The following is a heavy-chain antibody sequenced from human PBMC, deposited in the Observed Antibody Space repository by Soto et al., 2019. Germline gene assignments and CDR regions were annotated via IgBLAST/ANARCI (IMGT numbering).Heavy chain of an antibody. D-gene: IGHD3-22*01. CDR2: ISNSGNTM. J-gene: IGHJ4*02. Sequence: GGSLRLSCAASGFTFSSYSMSWVRQAPGKGLEWLSYISNSGNTMYYADSVKGRFAISRDNAKNSLYLQMNSLRAEDTALYYCARVRSGYYSDYWGQGPLVTVSS. CDR1: GFTFSSYS. CDR3: ARVRSGYYSDY. V-gene: IGHV3-48*01.